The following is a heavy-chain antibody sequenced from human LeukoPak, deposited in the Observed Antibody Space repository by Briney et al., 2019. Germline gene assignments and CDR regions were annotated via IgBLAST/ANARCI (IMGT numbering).Heavy chain of an antibody. V-gene: IGHV3-21*01. CDR2: ISSSSSYI. D-gene: IGHD3-3*01. CDR1: GFTFSSYR. J-gene: IGHJ4*02. Sequence: GGSLRLSCAASGFTFSSYRMNWVRQAPGKGLEWVSSISSSSSYIYYADSVKGRFTISRDNAKNSLYLQMNSLRAEDTAVYYCAGESVSYYVFWRGSFDYWAQGTLVTVSS. CDR3: AGESVSYYVFWRGSFDY.